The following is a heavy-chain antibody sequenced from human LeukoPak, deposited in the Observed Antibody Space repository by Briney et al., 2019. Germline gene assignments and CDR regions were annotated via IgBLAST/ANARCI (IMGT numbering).Heavy chain of an antibody. V-gene: IGHV1-8*01. CDR3: ARCPPNGSYACVH. CDR1: GYTFTSYD. D-gene: IGHD1-26*01. CDR2: MNPNSGNT. Sequence: ASVKVSCKASGYTFTSYDINWVRQATGQGLEWMGGMNPNSGNTGYAQKFQGRGTMTRNTSISTAYMGLSSLRSEDTPVYYCARCPPNGSYACVHWGQGTLVTVSS. J-gene: IGHJ4*02.